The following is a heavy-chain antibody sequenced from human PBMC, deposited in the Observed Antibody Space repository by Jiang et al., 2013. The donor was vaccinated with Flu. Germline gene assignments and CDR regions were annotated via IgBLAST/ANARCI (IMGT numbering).Heavy chain of an antibody. J-gene: IGHJ4*02. CDR1: GYTFTSYA. V-gene: IGHV7-4-1*02. CDR3: ARLGRYSGYDFDY. Sequence: QSGSELKKPGASVRVSCKASGYTFTSYAVHWVRQAPGQGLEWMGWISTDTGSPTYAQGFTGQFVFSLDTSVSTAYLQITSLKAEDTAVYYCARLGRYSGYDFDYWGQGTLVTVSS. D-gene: IGHD5-12*01. CDR2: ISTDTGSP.